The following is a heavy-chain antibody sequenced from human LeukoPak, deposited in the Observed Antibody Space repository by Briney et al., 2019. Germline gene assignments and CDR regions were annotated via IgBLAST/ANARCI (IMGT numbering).Heavy chain of an antibody. CDR1: GLSVSIYA. Sequence: GGSLRLSWAASGLSVSIYAMGWVRQPARKWLEWVSAISGSGGSTYYADSVKGRFTISRDNSKNTLYLQMNSLRAEDTAVYYCAKDMDIVVVPAAYDYWGQGTLVTVSS. CDR3: AKDMDIVVVPAAYDY. V-gene: IGHV3-23*01. D-gene: IGHD2-2*03. CDR2: ISGSGGST. J-gene: IGHJ4*02.